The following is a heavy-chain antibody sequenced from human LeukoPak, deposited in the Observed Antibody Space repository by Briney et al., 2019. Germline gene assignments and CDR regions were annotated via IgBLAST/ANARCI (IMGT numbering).Heavy chain of an antibody. Sequence: GESLKISCKGSGYSFTSYWISWVRQMPGKGLEWMGRIDPSDSYTNYSPSFQGHVTISADKSIGTAYLQWSSLKASDTAMYYCARQFNGGNSGGPEIDYWGQGTLVTVSS. CDR1: GYSFTSYW. CDR2: IDPSDSYT. J-gene: IGHJ4*02. V-gene: IGHV5-10-1*01. CDR3: ARQFNGGNSGGPEIDY. D-gene: IGHD4-23*01.